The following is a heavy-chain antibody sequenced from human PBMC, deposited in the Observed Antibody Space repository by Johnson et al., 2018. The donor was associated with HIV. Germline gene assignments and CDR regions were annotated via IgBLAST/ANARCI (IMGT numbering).Heavy chain of an antibody. CDR2: ISYDGSNK. CDR3: ARTSANWWKMDAFDI. J-gene: IGHJ3*02. V-gene: IGHV3-30*04. Sequence: VQLVESGGGVVQPGRSLRLSCAASGFTFSSYAMHWVRQAPGKGLEWVAVISYDGSNKYYADSVKGRFTISRDNSKNTLYLQMNSLRAEDTAVYYCARTSANWWKMDAFDIWGQGTMVTVSS. D-gene: IGHD2-8*02. CDR1: GFTFSSYA.